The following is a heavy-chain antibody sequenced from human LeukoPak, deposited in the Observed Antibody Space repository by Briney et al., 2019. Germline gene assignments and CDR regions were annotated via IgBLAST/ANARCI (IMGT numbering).Heavy chain of an antibody. CDR3: AREFLLRYFDWLPLQGSPFGY. CDR1: GFTFSSYA. V-gene: IGHV3-30-3*01. J-gene: IGHJ4*02. CDR2: ISYDGSNK. D-gene: IGHD3-9*01. Sequence: GGSLRLSCAASGFTFSSYAMHWVRQAPGKGLEWVAVISYDGSNKYYADSVKGRFTISRDNSKNTLYLQMNSLRAEDTAVYYCAREFLLRYFDWLPLQGSPFGYWGQGTLVTVSS.